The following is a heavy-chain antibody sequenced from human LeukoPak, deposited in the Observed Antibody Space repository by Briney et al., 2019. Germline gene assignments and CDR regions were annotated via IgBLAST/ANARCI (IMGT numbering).Heavy chain of an antibody. CDR3: ATGPSPNWNDGPVYAFDI. CDR1: GGTFSSYA. CDR2: IIAIFGTA. Sequence: SVKVSCKASGGTFSSYAISWVRQAPGQGLEWMGRIIAIFGTANYTQKFQGRVTITTDESTSTAYMELSSLRSEDTAVYYCATGPSPNWNDGPVYAFDIWGQGTMVTVSS. D-gene: IGHD1-1*01. J-gene: IGHJ3*02. V-gene: IGHV1-69*05.